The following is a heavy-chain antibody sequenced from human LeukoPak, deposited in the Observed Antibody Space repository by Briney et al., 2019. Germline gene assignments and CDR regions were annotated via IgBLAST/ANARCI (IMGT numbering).Heavy chain of an antibody. V-gene: IGHV1-69*05. CDR1: GGTFSSYA. J-gene: IGHJ5*02. Sequence: SVKVSCKASGGTFSSYAISWVRQAPGQGLEWMGGIMPIFGTANYAQKFQGRVTITTDESTSTAYMELSSLRSEDTAVYYCARDGKKYYDFWSGSDNWFDPWGQGTLVTVSS. CDR3: ARDGKKYYDFWSGSDNWFDP. CDR2: IMPIFGTA. D-gene: IGHD3-3*01.